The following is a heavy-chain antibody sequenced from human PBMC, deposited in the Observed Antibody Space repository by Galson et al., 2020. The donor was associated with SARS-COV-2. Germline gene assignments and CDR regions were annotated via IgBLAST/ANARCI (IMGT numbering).Heavy chain of an antibody. Sequence: GESLKIYCAASGFTFSSYWMSWVRQAPGKGLEWVANIKQDGREKYYVDSVKGRFTISRDNAKNSLYLQMNSLRAEDTAVYYCARLGSSSWYFDYWGQGTLVTVSS. CDR1: GFTFSSYW. D-gene: IGHD6-13*01. CDR3: ARLGSSSWYFDY. CDR2: IKQDGREK. J-gene: IGHJ4*02. V-gene: IGHV3-7*03.